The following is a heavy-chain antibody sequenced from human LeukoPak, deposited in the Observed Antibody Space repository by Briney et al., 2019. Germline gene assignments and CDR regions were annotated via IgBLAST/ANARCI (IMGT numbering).Heavy chain of an antibody. CDR3: ASTNDNYYDSSGQFDY. D-gene: IGHD3-22*01. Sequence: SETLSLTCTVSGGSISSYYWSWLRQPPGKGLEWLGYICYSGSTNYNPSLKSRVTISVDTSKNQFSLKLSSVTAADTAVYYCASTNDNYYDSSGQFDYWGQGTLVTVSS. J-gene: IGHJ4*02. CDR2: ICYSGST. V-gene: IGHV4-59*01. CDR1: GGSISSYY.